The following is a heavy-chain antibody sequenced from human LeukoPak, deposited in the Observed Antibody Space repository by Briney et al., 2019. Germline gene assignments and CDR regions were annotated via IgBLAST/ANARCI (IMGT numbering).Heavy chain of an antibody. V-gene: IGHV4-39*02. CDR2: IYYSGST. D-gene: IGHD3-22*01. CDR1: GGSISSRSHH. CDR3: AREGWGYNDGRGSFDY. Sequence: SETLSLTCTVSGGSISSRSHHWGWIRQPPGKGLEWIGNIYYSGSTFYNPSLKSRVTISVDTSQEQFPLKLSSVTAADTAVYYCAREGWGYNDGRGSFDYWGQGTLVTVSS. J-gene: IGHJ4*02.